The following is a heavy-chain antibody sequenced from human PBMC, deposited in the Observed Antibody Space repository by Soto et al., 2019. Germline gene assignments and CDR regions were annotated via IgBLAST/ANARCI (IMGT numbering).Heavy chain of an antibody. CDR3: AGGQGSLIPYYFDS. V-gene: IGHV1-18*04. J-gene: IGHJ4*02. D-gene: IGHD2-2*01. CDR2: INTYSGNT. CDR1: DHPFPNNG. Sequence: QVQLVQPGAEVKKPGASVRVSCRASDHPFPNNGFNWVHLAPGQGLEWMGWINTYSGNTIYAQKFQDRLTITTDTSTNTASMELRSLTSDDTAVFYCAGGQGSLIPYYFDSWGQGTLVTVSS.